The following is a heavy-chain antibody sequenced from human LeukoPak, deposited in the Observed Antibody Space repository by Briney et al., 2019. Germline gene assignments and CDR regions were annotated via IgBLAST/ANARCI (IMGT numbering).Heavy chain of an antibody. CDR2: ISGSGGST. V-gene: IGHV3-23*01. J-gene: IGHJ4*02. D-gene: IGHD3-22*01. CDR1: GFTFSSYA. CDR3: AQESAGYYYDGSGYYFEY. Sequence: GGSLRLSCAASGFTFSSYAMSWVRQAPGKGLEWVSTISGSGGSTYHADSVKGRLTISRDNSKNTLYLQMNSLRAEDTAVYYCAQESAGYYYDGSGYYFEYWGQGTLVTVPS.